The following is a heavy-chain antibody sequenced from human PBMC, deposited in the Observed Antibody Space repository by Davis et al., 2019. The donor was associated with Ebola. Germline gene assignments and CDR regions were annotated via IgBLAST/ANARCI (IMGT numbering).Heavy chain of an antibody. J-gene: IGHJ6*02. CDR2: INPNSGAT. V-gene: IGHV1-2*02. Sequence: ASVKVSCKASGYTFTAYYMHWVRQAPGQGLEWMGWINPNSGATAYAQKFQGRVTMTRVTSISTAYMDLSRLRSDDSAVYYCARDQDLYETTGPRNYYHYYGMDVWGQGTTVTVSS. CDR1: GYTFTAYY. D-gene: IGHD2-8*02. CDR3: ARDQDLYETTGPRNYYHYYGMDV.